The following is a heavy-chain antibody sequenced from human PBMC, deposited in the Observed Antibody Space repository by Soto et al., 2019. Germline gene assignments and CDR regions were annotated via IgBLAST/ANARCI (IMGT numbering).Heavy chain of an antibody. J-gene: IGHJ6*02. D-gene: IGHD3-22*01. CDR2: IWYDGSNK. Sequence: QVQLVESGGGVVQPGRSLRLSCAASGFTFSSYGMHWVRQAPGKGLEWVAVIWYDGSNKYYADSVKGRFTISRDNSKNKLYLQMNSLRAEDTAVYYCARDSSDSQYYYYYYGMDVWGQGTTVTVSS. CDR3: ARDSSDSQYYYYYYGMDV. CDR1: GFTFSSYG. V-gene: IGHV3-33*01.